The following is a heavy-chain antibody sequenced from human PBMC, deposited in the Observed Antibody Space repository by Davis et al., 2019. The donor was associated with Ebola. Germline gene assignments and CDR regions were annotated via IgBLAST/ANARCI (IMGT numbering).Heavy chain of an antibody. CDR1: GYTFTNYG. Sequence: AASVQVPCKASGYTFTNYGITWVRQAPGQGLEWMGWINPHNGNTNYAQNVQGRVIMTSDTATTTAYMEVGILRSDDTAVYYCARAQFPTTSDHWGQGTLVTVSS. CDR2: INPHNGNT. J-gene: IGHJ4*02. CDR3: ARAQFPTTSDH. D-gene: IGHD1-1*01. V-gene: IGHV1-18*04.